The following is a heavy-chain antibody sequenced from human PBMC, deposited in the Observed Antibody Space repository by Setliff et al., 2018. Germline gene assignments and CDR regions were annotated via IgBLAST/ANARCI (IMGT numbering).Heavy chain of an antibody. CDR2: INHSGST. CDR3: ARVVRGITMIVVVPIGWFDP. D-gene: IGHD3-22*01. J-gene: IGHJ5*02. V-gene: IGHV4-34*01. Sequence: PSESLSLTCAVYGGSFSGYYWGWIRQPPGKGLEWIGEINHSGSTNYNPSLKSRVTISVDTSKNQFSLKLSSVTAADTAVYYCARVVRGITMIVVVPIGWFDPWGQGTLVTVSS. CDR1: GGSFSGYY.